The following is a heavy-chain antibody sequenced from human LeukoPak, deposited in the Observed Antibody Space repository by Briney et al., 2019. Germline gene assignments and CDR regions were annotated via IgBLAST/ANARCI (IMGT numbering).Heavy chain of an antibody. CDR1: GGTFSSYD. D-gene: IGHD3-3*01. CDR3: ARTRETIFGVVMDV. V-gene: IGHV1-8*02. CDR2: MNPNSGNT. J-gene: IGHJ6*02. Sequence: ASVKVSCKASGGTFSSYDINWVRQATGQGLEWMGWMNPNSGNTGYAQKFQGRVTMTRNTSISTAYMELSSLRSEDTAVYYCARTRETIFGVVMDVWGQGTTVTVSS.